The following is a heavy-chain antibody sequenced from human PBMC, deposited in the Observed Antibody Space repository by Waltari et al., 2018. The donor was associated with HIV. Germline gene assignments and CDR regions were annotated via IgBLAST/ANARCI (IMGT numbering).Heavy chain of an antibody. D-gene: IGHD6-13*01. Sequence: QLQLQESGPGLVKPSETLSLICTVSGGSISSSSYYWGWIRQPPGKGLEWIGSIYYSGSSDYNPSLKSRVTISVDTSKSQFSLKLSSVTAADTAVYYCARPYSSSWYYFDYWGQGTLVTVSS. J-gene: IGHJ4*02. CDR3: ARPYSSSWYYFDY. CDR1: GGSISSSSYY. V-gene: IGHV4-39*01. CDR2: IYYSGSS.